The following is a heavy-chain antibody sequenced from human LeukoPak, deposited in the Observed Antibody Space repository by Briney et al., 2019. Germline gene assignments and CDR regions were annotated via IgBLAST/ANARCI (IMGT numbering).Heavy chain of an antibody. CDR1: GFTFDDYA. J-gene: IGHJ4*02. CDR2: ISWNSGSI. CDR3: AKEKSVAGTAFDY. V-gene: IGHV3-9*01. Sequence: GGSLRLSCAASGFTFDDYAMHWGRQAPGKGLEWVSGISWNSGSIGYADSVKGRFTISRDNAKNSLYLQMNSLRAEDTALYYCAKEKSVAGTAFDYWGQGTLVTVSS. D-gene: IGHD6-19*01.